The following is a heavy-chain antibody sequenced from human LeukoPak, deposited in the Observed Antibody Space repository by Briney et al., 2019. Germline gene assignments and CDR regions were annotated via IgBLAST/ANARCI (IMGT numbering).Heavy chain of an antibody. CDR2: IYYSGST. Sequence: PSETLSLTCTVSGGSISSSSYYWGWIRQPPGKGLERIGSIYYSGSTYYNPSLKSRVTISVDTSKNQFSLKLSSVTAADTAVYYCARDPAYCSGGSCENHFDYWGQGTLVTVSS. CDR1: GGSISSSSYY. D-gene: IGHD2-15*01. J-gene: IGHJ4*02. CDR3: ARDPAYCSGGSCENHFDY. V-gene: IGHV4-39*07.